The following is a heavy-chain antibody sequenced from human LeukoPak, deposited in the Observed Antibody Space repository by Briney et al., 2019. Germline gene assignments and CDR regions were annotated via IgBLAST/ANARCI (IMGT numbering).Heavy chain of an antibody. CDR1: GFTFSSYG. V-gene: IGHV3-30*18. J-gene: IGHJ4*02. D-gene: IGHD6-13*01. Sequence: GGSLRLSCAASGFTFSSYGMHWVRQAPGKGLEWVAVISYDGSNKYYADSVKGRFTISRDNSKNTLYLQMNSLRAEDTAVYYCAKDPGPIESSSSVEGIDYWGQGTLVTVSS. CDR3: AKDPGPIESSSSVEGIDY. CDR2: ISYDGSNK.